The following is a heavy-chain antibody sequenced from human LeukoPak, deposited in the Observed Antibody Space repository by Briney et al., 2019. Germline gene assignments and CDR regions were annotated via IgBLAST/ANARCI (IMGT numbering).Heavy chain of an antibody. CDR2: VYPGDSNT. J-gene: IGHJ4*02. CDR3: ARQGRTRGYYPGNF. CDR1: GYSFTDYW. D-gene: IGHD6-25*01. V-gene: IGHV5-51*01. Sequence: PGESLKISCKGSGYSFTDYWIGWVRQMPGKGLQWLGIVYPGDSNTRYSPSFQGQITISVDNSISTAYLQWSSLKASDTAMYYCARQGRTRGYYPGNFWGQGTLVTVSS.